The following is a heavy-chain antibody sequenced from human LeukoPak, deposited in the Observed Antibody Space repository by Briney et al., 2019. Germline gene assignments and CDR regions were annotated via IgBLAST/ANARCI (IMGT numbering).Heavy chain of an antibody. CDR2: VYYSGTT. D-gene: IGHD3-10*01. J-gene: IGHJ5*01. CDR3: ARLPTGFPNWFDS. CDR1: GGSIISSTYT. Sequence: SETLSLTCTVPGGSIISSTYTWGWIRQPPGMELEWIGTVYYSGTTYYNPSLKSRVTMSADTSKNQFSLRLTSVTAADTAVYYCARLPTGFPNWFDSWGHGTLVTVS. V-gene: IGHV4-39*01.